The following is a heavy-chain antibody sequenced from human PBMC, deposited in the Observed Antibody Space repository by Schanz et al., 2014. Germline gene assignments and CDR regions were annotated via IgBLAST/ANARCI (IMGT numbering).Heavy chain of an antibody. D-gene: IGHD2-21*01. Sequence: VQLVECGGGVVRPGRSLRLSCATSGFTFISYDIHWVRQAPGKGLEWVAVIRYDGRNKNFVESVKGRFTISRDNSNNTVYLQMNTLRAEDTAVYYCAREDCSATSCYFRYWGQGTLVTVSS. J-gene: IGHJ4*02. CDR1: GFTFISYD. V-gene: IGHV3-33*01. CDR2: IRYDGRNK. CDR3: AREDCSATSCYFRY.